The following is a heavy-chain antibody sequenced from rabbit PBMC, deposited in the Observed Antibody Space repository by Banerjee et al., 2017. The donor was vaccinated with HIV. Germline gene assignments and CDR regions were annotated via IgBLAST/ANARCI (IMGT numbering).Heavy chain of an antibody. Sequence: QELLEESGGDLVKAEGSLTLTCTASGFSSSSYAMCWVRQAPGKGLEWIACIYNGDGSTYYASWVNGRFTISKTSPTTVTLQMTSLTAADTAPYFCARGVSSSGRGYGLWGPGTLVTVS. CDR2: IYNGDGST. D-gene: IGHD4-1*01. CDR1: GFSSSSYA. CDR3: ARGVSSSGRGYGL. V-gene: IGHV1S47*01. J-gene: IGHJ4*01.